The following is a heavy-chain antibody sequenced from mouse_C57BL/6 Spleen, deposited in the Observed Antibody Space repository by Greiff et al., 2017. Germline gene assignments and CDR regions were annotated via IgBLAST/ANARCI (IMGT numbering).Heavy chain of an antibody. J-gene: IGHJ4*01. D-gene: IGHD2-5*01. Sequence: QVQLQQPGAELVKPGASVKMSCKASGYTFTSYWITWVKQRPGQGLEWIGDIYPGSGSTNYNEKFKSKATLTVDTSSSTAYMQLSSLTSEDSAVYYCARDEAYYSNDGYWGQGTSVTVSS. CDR1: GYTFTSYW. V-gene: IGHV1-55*01. CDR3: ARDEAYYSNDGY. CDR2: IYPGSGST.